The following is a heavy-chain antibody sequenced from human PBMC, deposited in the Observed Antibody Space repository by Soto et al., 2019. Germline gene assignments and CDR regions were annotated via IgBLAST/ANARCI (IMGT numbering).Heavy chain of an antibody. V-gene: IGHV1-69*12. CDR1: GGTFSSYA. Sequence: QVQLVQSGAEVKKPGSSVKVSCKASGGTFSSYAISWVRQAPGQGLEWMGGIIPIFGTANYAKKFQGRVTLTADETTSTAYMELSSLRSEDTAVYYCARDDHYYDSRGYYFDYWGQGTLVTVSS. D-gene: IGHD3-22*01. CDR3: ARDDHYYDSRGYYFDY. CDR2: IIPIFGTA. J-gene: IGHJ4*02.